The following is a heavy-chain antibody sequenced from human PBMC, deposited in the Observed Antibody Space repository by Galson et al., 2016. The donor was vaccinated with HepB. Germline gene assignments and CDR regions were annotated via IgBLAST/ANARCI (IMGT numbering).Heavy chain of an antibody. J-gene: IGHJ4*02. CDR1: GFTFSSYS. CDR3: ARKTDTAAPGDY. CDR2: IGSGGTPI. D-gene: IGHD5-18*01. V-gene: IGHV3-48*01. Sequence: SLRLSCAASGFTFSSYSMNWVRQAPGRGLECVSYIGSGGTPIYYAASVKGRFTISRDNSKNALYLQMNNLRAEDTAVYYCARKTDTAAPGDYWGQGTLVTVSS.